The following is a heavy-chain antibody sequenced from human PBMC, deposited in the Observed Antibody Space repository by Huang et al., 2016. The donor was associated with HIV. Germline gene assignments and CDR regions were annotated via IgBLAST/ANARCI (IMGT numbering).Heavy chain of an antibody. J-gene: IGHJ4*02. D-gene: IGHD3-10*01. V-gene: IGHV4-34*01. CDR2: VKHRGSA. CDR3: ARPKMTATPSDSSWSYFDF. CDR1: GGSFSDYF. Sequence: QVRLEQWGPNLLKPSDTLSLKCAVYGGSFSDYFWTWIRQSPVKGLEWIGEVKHRGSATHNPSLRSRVSMSVDSSKKQFYLNLTSVTAADTAVYFCARPKMTATPSDSSWSYFDFWGRGTPVTVSS.